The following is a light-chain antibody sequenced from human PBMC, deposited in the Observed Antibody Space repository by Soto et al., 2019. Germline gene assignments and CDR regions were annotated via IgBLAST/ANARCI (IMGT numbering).Light chain of an antibody. CDR1: QTVSGNY. CDR3: QQYGSSPPYS. Sequence: EIVLTQSPGILSLSPGERATLSCRASQTVSGNYLAWYQQKPGQSPRLLIYGSSDRATGITDRFSGSGSGTHFSLTINRVEPDDFAVYYCQQYGSSPPYSFGQGTTLEI. CDR2: GSS. J-gene: IGKJ2*01. V-gene: IGKV3-20*01.